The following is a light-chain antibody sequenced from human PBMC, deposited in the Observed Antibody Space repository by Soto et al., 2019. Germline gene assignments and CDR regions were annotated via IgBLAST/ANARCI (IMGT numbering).Light chain of an antibody. CDR2: QDN. CDR3: QAWDSSSVV. V-gene: IGLV3-1*01. J-gene: IGLJ2*01. CDR1: KLGEKY. Sequence: SYELTQPPSVSVSRGQTASITCSGDKLGEKYACWYQQKPGQSPVLVIYQDNKRPSGIPERFSGSNSGDTATLTISGTQAMDEADYYCQAWDSSSVVFGGGTKLTVL.